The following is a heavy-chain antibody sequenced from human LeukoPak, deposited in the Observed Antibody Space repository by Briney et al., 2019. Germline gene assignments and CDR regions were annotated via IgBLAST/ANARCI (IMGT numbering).Heavy chain of an antibody. CDR2: INHSGST. CDR3: ARGPVRKAAAGRPFGLWDY. J-gene: IGHJ4*02. CDR1: GGSISSYY. D-gene: IGHD6-13*01. Sequence: KPSETLSLTCTVSGGSISSYYWSWLRQPPGKGLEWIGEINHSGSTNYNPSLKSRVTISVDTSKNQFSLKLSSVTAADTAVYYCARGPVRKAAAGRPFGLWDYWGQGTLVTVSS. V-gene: IGHV4-34*01.